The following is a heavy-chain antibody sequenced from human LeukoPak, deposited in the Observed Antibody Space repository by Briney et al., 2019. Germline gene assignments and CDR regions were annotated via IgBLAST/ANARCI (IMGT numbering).Heavy chain of an antibody. CDR3: ARDQNGYNWVVWFDP. CDR2: ISSSSSYI. J-gene: IGHJ5*02. Sequence: PGGSLRLSCAASGFTFSSYSMNWVRQAPGKGLEWVSSISSSSSYIYYADSVKGRFTISRDNAKNSLYLQMNSLRAEDTAVYYCARDQNGYNWVVWFDPWGQGTLVTVSS. CDR1: GFTFSSYS. D-gene: IGHD5-24*01. V-gene: IGHV3-21*01.